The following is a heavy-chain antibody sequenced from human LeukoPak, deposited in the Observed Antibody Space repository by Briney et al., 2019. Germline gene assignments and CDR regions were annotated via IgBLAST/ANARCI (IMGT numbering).Heavy chain of an antibody. Sequence: PGGSLRLSCAASEFSVGTNYMSWVRQAPGKGLEWVSTIYTGGSTYYADSVRGRFTISRDNSKNTLYLQMNSLRAEDTAVYYCTCTWVQLYYGMDVWGQGTTVTVSS. V-gene: IGHV3-66*01. CDR1: EFSVGTNY. CDR3: TCTWVQLYYGMDV. CDR2: IYTGGST. J-gene: IGHJ6*02. D-gene: IGHD1-1*01.